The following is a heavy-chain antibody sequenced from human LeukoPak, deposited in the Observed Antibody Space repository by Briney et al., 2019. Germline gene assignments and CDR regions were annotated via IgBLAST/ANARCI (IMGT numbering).Heavy chain of an antibody. V-gene: IGHV3-23*01. J-gene: IGHJ4*02. CDR2: ISGSGGST. CDR3: ARGGSSRYYNPRVFDH. Sequence: PGGSLRLSCAASGFTFINYAMSWVRQAPGKGLEWVSAISGSGGSTYYADSVKGRFTISRDNSKNTLYLQMNSLRAEDTAVYYCARGGSSRYYNPRVFDHWGQGTLVTVSS. CDR1: GFTFINYA. D-gene: IGHD3-22*01.